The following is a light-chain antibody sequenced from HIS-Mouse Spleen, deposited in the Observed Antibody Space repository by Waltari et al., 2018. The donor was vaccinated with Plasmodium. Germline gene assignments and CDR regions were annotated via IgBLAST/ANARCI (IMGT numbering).Light chain of an antibody. CDR2: KAS. CDR1: QGISSW. V-gene: IGKV1-5*03. Sequence: MTQSPATLSASPGERATLSCRASQGISSWLAWYQQKPGKAPKLLIYKASSLESGVPSRFSGSGSGTDFTLTISSLQPDDFATYYCQQYNSYSWTFGQGTKVEIK. J-gene: IGKJ1*01. CDR3: QQYNSYSWT.